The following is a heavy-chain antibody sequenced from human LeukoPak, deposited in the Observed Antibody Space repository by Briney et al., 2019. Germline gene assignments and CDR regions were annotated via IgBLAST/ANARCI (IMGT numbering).Heavy chain of an antibody. CDR2: ISAYNGNT. D-gene: IGHD5-18*01. J-gene: IGHJ6*03. CDR1: GYTFTSYG. V-gene: IGHV1-18*01. Sequence: GASVKVSCKASGYTFTSYGISWVRQAPGQGLEWMGWISAYNGNTNYAQKLQGRVTMTTDTSTSTAYMELRSLRSDDTAVYYCARDGEDSYDSGSAYYYYYMDVWGKGTTVTVSS. CDR3: ARDGEDSYDSGSAYYYYYMDV.